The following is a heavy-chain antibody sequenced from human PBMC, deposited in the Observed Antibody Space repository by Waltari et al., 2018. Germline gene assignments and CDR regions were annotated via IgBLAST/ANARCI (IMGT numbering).Heavy chain of an antibody. CDR2: INHSGST. CDR3: ARGGYSDFDY. CDR1: GGYFSGYY. J-gene: IGHJ4*02. Sequence: QVQLQQWGAGLLKPSETLSLTCAVYGGYFSGYYWSWIRQPPGKGLEWIGEINHSGSTNYNPSLKSRVTISVDTSKNQFSLKLSSVTAADTAVYYCARGGYSDFDYWGQGTLVTVSS. V-gene: IGHV4-34*01. D-gene: IGHD6-13*01.